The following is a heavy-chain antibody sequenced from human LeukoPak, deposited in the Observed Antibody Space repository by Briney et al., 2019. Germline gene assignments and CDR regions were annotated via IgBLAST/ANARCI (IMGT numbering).Heavy chain of an antibody. CDR2: IILVFGTA. V-gene: IGHV1-69*06. CDR3: ARSRAPPYDILTGYND. D-gene: IGHD3-9*01. J-gene: IGHJ4*02. CDR1: GGTFSSYA. Sequence: SGKVSCKASGGTFSSYAMSGVGQAPGQGREWMGGIILVFGTANYAHKFQGRFTITAEKSTSTAYMDLGSLRPEDTAVYYCARSRAPPYDILTGYNDWGQGTLVTVSS.